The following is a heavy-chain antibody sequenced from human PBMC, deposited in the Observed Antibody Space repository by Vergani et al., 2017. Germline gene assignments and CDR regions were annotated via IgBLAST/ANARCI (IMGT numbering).Heavy chain of an antibody. CDR2: IYHSGST. CDR1: GYSISSGYY. V-gene: IGHV4-38-2*01. J-gene: IGHJ5*02. D-gene: IGHD2-2*01. Sequence: QVQLQESGPGLVKPSETLSLTCAVSGYSISSGYYWGWIRQPPGKGLEWIGSIYHSGSTYYNPSLKSRVTISVDTIKNQFSRKLSSVTAADPAVYYCARHSPAANWFDPWGQGTLVTVSS. CDR3: ARHSPAANWFDP.